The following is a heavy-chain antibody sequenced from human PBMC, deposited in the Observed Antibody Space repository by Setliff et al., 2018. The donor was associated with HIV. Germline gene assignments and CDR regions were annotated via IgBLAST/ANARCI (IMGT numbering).Heavy chain of an antibody. Sequence: PSETLSLTCTVSGGSISSYYWSWIRQPAGKGLEWIGRIYASGSTNYNPSLKSRVTMSVDTSKNHFSLKLSSVTAADTAVFYCARSSRGYCSGGSCYGFDPWGQGNLVTVSS. CDR3: ARSSRGYCSGGSCYGFDP. D-gene: IGHD2-15*01. CDR2: IYASGST. V-gene: IGHV4-4*07. J-gene: IGHJ5*02. CDR1: GGSISSYY.